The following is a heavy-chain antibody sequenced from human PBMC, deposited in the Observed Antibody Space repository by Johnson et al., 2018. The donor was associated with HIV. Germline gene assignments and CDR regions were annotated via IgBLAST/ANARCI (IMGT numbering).Heavy chain of an antibody. V-gene: IGHV3-7*01. D-gene: IGHD6-19*01. CDR1: GFTFSTYW. CDR3: SSGDVFNI. Sequence: VQLMESGGGLVQPGGSLRLSCAASGFTFSTYWMSWVRQAPGKGLEWVANIKQDGSKKNYVDSVKGRFTISRDNAMNSVYLQMNSLRAEDTGVYYCSSGDVFNIWGQGTMVTVSS. CDR2: IKQDGSKK. J-gene: IGHJ3*02.